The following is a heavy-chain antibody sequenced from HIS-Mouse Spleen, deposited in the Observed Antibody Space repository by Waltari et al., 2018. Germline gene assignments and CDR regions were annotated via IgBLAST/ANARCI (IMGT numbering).Heavy chain of an antibody. D-gene: IGHD4-4*01. V-gene: IGHV3-13*01. J-gene: IGHJ4*02. Sequence: EVQLVESGGGLVQPGGSLRLSCAASGFTFSSYDMHWVRQAQGKGWGGVSGIGTAGDTYYPGSVKGRFTISRENAKNSLYLQMNSLRAGDTAVYYCARGYSNYVPYFDYWGQGTLVTVSS. CDR2: IGTAGDT. CDR3: ARGYSNYVPYFDY. CDR1: GFTFSSYD.